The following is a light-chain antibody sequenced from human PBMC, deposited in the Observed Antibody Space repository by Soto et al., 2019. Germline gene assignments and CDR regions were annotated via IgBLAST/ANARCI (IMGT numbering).Light chain of an antibody. CDR2: DAS. V-gene: IGKV3-11*01. J-gene: IGKJ4*01. Sequence: EIVLTQSPATLSLSPGERAALSCRASQSVSSYLAWYQQKPGQAPRLLIYDASKRAPAIPARFTGSGSGTDFPLTISSLEPADFAVYFCQQRSNWPSTFGGGTKVEI. CDR3: QQRSNWPST. CDR1: QSVSSY.